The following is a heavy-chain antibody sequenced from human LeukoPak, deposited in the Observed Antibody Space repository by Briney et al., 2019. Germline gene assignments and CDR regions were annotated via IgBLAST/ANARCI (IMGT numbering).Heavy chain of an antibody. V-gene: IGHV4-34*01. Sequence: SETLSLTCAVYGGSFSGYYWSWIRQPPGKGLEWIGEINHSGSTNYNPSLKNRLTISVDTSRNQFSLSLSSVTAADTAVYYCARGPVLSRSGWYDSWGQGTLVTVSS. J-gene: IGHJ5*01. D-gene: IGHD3-3*01. CDR3: ARGPVLSRSGWYDS. CDR1: GGSFSGYY. CDR2: INHSGST.